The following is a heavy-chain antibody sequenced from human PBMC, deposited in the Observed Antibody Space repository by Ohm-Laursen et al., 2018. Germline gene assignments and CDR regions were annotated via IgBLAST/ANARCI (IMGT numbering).Heavy chain of an antibody. Sequence: SLRLSCAASGFTFSSYGMHWVRQAPGKGLEWVAVISYDGSNKYYADSVKGRFTTSRDNSKNTLYLQMSSLRAEDTAVYYCAIEHYYDSSGYPDYWGQGTLVTVSS. V-gene: IGHV3-30*03. CDR1: GFTFSSYG. CDR3: AIEHYYDSSGYPDY. D-gene: IGHD3-22*01. J-gene: IGHJ4*02. CDR2: ISYDGSNK.